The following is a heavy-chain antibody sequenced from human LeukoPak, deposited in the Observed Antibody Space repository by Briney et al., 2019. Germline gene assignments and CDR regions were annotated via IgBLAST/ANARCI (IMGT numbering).Heavy chain of an antibody. V-gene: IGHV1-2*02. Sequence: ASVKVSCKASGYTFTGYNINWLRQAPGQGPEWMGWINPNSGGTNYAQKFQGRVTMTRDTSITTAYMELSSLRSDYTAVYYCARDGHFDYWGQGTLVTVSS. J-gene: IGHJ4*02. CDR3: ARDGHFDY. CDR2: INPNSGGT. CDR1: GYTFTGYN.